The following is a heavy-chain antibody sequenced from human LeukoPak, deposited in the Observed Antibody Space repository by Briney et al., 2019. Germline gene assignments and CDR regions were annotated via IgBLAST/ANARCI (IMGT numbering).Heavy chain of an antibody. J-gene: IGHJ3*02. CDR2: ISANNGTT. CDR1: RYSFTNYG. V-gene: IGHV1-18*01. CDR3: ARVTYGDFSDAFDI. Sequence: GASLKVSCKTSRYSFTNYGINCARHSPGQGGEWMGWISANNGTTNYALKRQGRVTLNTATSTSTAYMALRSLRSEDTAVYYCARVTYGDFSDAFDIWGQGTMVTVSS. D-gene: IGHD4-17*01.